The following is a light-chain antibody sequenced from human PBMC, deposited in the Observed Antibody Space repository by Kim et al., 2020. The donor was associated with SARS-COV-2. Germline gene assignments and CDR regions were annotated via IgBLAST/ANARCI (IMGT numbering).Light chain of an antibody. Sequence: ASVGDSVTIPCRASQGIHSYLNWYQQKPGEAPNLLIYAATRLQGGVPSRFSGSGSGTDFTLTINSLQSEDFATYYCQQSYRTPVTFGGGTKVDIK. CDR1: QGIHSY. CDR3: QQSYRTPVT. J-gene: IGKJ4*01. CDR2: AAT. V-gene: IGKV1-39*01.